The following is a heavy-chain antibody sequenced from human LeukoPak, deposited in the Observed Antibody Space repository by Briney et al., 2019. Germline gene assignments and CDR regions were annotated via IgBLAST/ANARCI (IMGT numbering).Heavy chain of an antibody. Sequence: GGSLRLSCAASGFTFSDYYMSWIRQAPGKGLEWVSYISSSGSYIYYADSVKGRFTISRDNAKNSLYLQMNSLRAEDTAVYYCARLRAVLQYSGDAFDIWGQGTMVTVSS. CDR3: ARLRAVLQYSGDAFDI. CDR1: GFTFSDYY. J-gene: IGHJ3*02. D-gene: IGHD3-9*01. V-gene: IGHV3-11*04. CDR2: ISSSGSYI.